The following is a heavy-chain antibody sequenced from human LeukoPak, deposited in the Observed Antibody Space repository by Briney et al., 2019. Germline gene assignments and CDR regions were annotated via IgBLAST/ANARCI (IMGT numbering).Heavy chain of an antibody. J-gene: IGHJ4*02. CDR1: GFTFSDYY. CDR3: ARVMTAIPSFDY. CDR2: ISSSGSTI. V-gene: IGHV3-11*01. D-gene: IGHD2-21*02. Sequence: GGSLRLSCAASGFTFSDYYMSWIRQAPGKGLEWASYISSSGSTIYYADSVKGRFTISRDNAKNSLYLQMNSLRAEDTAVYYCARVMTAIPSFDYWGQGTLVTVSS.